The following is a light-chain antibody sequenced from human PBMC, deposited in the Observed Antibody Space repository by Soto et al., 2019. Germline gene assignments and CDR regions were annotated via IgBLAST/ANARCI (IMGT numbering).Light chain of an antibody. V-gene: IGLV8-61*01. CDR3: VLYMGSGISV. J-gene: IGLJ3*02. Sequence: QTVVTQEPSFSVSPGTTVTLTCALSSGSVSTNYYPSWYQQTPGQAPRTLIYNTNTRSSGVPDRFSGSILGNKAALTITGAQADDESDYYCVLYMGSGISVFGGGTKLTVL. CDR1: SGSVSTNYY. CDR2: NTN.